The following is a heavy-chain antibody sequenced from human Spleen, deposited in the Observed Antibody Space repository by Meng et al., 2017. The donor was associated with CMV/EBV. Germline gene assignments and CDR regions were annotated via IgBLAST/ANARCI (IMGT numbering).Heavy chain of an antibody. J-gene: IGHJ4*02. D-gene: IGHD3-22*01. V-gene: IGHV1-69*16. CDR3: ARGDSSAYFTTTFDY. CDR2: IIPILGTA. CDR1: GYTFTDYY. Sequence: SVKVSCKASGYTFTDYYMHRVRQAPGQGLEWVGGIIPILGTANYAQKFQGRVTITTDESTSTAYMELSDLRSEDTAVYYCARGDSSAYFTTTFDYWGQGTLVTVSS.